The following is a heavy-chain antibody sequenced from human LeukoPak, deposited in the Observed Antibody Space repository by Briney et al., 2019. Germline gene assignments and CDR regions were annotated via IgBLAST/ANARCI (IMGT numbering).Heavy chain of an antibody. Sequence: SETLSLTCTVSGGSISSYYWSWIRQPAGKGLEWIGRIYTSGSTNYNPSLKSRVTMSVDTSKNQFSLKLSSVTAADTAVYYCARVDDSSWHIKFDYWGQGTLVTVSS. D-gene: IGHD6-13*01. CDR1: GGSISSYY. CDR2: IYTSGST. V-gene: IGHV4-4*07. CDR3: ARVDDSSWHIKFDY. J-gene: IGHJ4*02.